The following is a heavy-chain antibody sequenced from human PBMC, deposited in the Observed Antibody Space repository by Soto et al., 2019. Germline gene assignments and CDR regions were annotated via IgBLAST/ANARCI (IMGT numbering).Heavy chain of an antibody. D-gene: IGHD3-10*01. CDR3: VGGQYYFHY. CDR2: ISYDGSNK. Sequence: VPLVESGGGVVQPGRSLRLSCAASGFPFTTYGMHWVREGPGKGLEWVAVISYDGSNKYYADSVKGRFTISRDNSKNTLYLQMNSLRPEDTALYYCVGGQYYFHYRGQGTLVTVSS. J-gene: IGHJ4*02. V-gene: IGHV3-30*03. CDR1: GFPFTTYG.